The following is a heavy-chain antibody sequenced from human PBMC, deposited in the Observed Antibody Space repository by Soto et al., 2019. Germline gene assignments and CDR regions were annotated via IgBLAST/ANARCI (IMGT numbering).Heavy chain of an antibody. CDR2: ISYDGSNQ. V-gene: IGHV3-30*18. CDR3: AKDFMAGNLYYYYAMDV. J-gene: IGHJ6*02. CDR1: GFTFSSYG. D-gene: IGHD3-10*01. Sequence: GGFLRLSCAASGFTFSSYGMHWVRQAPGKGLEWVAVISYDGSNQYCVDSVNGRFTIARDNFENMLYLQINSLRAEDTAVFYCAKDFMAGNLYYYYAMDVWGQGTTVTVSS.